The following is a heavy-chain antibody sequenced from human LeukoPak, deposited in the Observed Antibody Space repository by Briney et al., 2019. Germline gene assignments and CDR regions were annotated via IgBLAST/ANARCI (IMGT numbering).Heavy chain of an antibody. J-gene: IGHJ4*02. CDR3: AREGARYYYDSSGYYGS. D-gene: IGHD3-22*01. CDR2: INPNSGGT. Sequence: ASVKVSCKASGYTFTGYYMHWVRQAPGQGLEWMGWINPNSGGTNYAQKLQGRVTMTTDTSTSTAYMELRSLRSDDTAVYYCAREGARYYYDSSGYYGSWGQGTLVTVSS. CDR1: GYTFTGYY. V-gene: IGHV1-2*02.